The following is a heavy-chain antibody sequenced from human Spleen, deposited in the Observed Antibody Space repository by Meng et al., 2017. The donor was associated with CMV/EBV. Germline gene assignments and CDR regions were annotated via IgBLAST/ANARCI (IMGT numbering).Heavy chain of an antibody. V-gene: IGHV3-9*01. CDR3: VKDSIPGGCGL. D-gene: IGHD3-16*01. Sequence: SLKISCVTSGLNFKKYAIHWVRQAPEKGLGWVSGISLDTDRIDYADSVKGRFTASRDIAKNSVYLQMNSLRPEDTALYYCVKDSIPGGCGLWGQGTLVTVSS. CDR1: GLNFKKYA. J-gene: IGHJ4*02. CDR2: ISLDTDRI.